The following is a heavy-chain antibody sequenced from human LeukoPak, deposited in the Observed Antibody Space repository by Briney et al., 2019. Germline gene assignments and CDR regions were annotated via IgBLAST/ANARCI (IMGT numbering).Heavy chain of an antibody. CDR1: GFTFRSYA. Sequence: GGSLRLSCAASGFTFRSYAMSWVRQAPGKGLEWVSAISGSGGSTYYADSVKGRFTISRDNSKNTLYLQMNSLRAEDTAVYYCAKDQGFLVWLFDYWGQGTLVTVSS. CDR3: AKDQGFLVWLFDY. CDR2: ISGSGGST. D-gene: IGHD3-3*01. J-gene: IGHJ4*02. V-gene: IGHV3-23*01.